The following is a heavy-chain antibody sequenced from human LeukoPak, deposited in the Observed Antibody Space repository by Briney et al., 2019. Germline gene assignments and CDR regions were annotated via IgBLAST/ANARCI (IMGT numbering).Heavy chain of an antibody. J-gene: IGHJ3*01. CDR3: ARDLRSIEGASGAFDV. Sequence: GGSLRLSCAASGFTFSSYAMHWVRQAPGKGLEWVAFIRYDGSNKYYADSVKGRFTISRDNSKNTVSLQMNNLRAEDTAVYYCARDLRSIEGASGAFDVWGQGTMVVVSS. V-gene: IGHV3-30*14. CDR2: IRYDGSNK. CDR1: GFTFSSYA. D-gene: IGHD6-6*01.